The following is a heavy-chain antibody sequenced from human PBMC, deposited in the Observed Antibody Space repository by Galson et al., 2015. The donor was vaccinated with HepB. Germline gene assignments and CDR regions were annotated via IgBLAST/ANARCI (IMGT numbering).Heavy chain of an antibody. CDR2: IIPILGIA. CDR1: GGTFSSYT. Sequence: SVKVSCKASGGTFSSYTISWVRQAPGQGLEWMGRIIPILGIANYAQKFQGRVTITADKSTSTAYMELSSLRSEDTAVYYCARDSVAAAGSPNGGVNDYWGQGTLVTVSS. J-gene: IGHJ4*02. V-gene: IGHV1-69*04. CDR3: ARDSVAAAGSPNGGVNDY. D-gene: IGHD6-13*01.